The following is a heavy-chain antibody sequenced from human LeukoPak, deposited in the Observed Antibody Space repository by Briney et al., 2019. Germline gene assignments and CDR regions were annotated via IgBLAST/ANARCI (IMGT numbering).Heavy chain of an antibody. J-gene: IGHJ4*02. V-gene: IGHV4-59*08. CDR3: ARQGGYKSPCDY. CDR2: IYYSGST. D-gene: IGHD1-14*01. CDR1: GGSISSYY. Sequence: PSETLSLTCTVSGGSISSYYWSWIRQPPGKGLEWIGYIYYSGSTNYNPSLKSRVTISVDTSKNQFSLKLTSVTAADTAVYYCARQGGYKSPCDYWGQGTLVTVSS.